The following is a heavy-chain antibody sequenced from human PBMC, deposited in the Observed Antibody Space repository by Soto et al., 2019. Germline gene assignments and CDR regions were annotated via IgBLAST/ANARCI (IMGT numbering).Heavy chain of an antibody. J-gene: IGHJ4*02. D-gene: IGHD2-15*01. CDR2: IYHSGST. V-gene: IGHV4-4*02. Sequence: QVQLQESGPGLVKPSGTLSLTCGISGDSISSPNWWTWVRQPPGEGLEWIWQIYHSGSTNYNPSLKSRVTISLDKSKNHFSFRLRSLTAADTAIYYCARHDDYSPFVSWGQGILVTVSS. CDR3: ARHDDYSPFVS. CDR1: GDSISSPNW.